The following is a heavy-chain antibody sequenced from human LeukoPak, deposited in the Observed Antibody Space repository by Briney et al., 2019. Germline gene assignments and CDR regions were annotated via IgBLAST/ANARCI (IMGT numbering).Heavy chain of an antibody. D-gene: IGHD2-21*02. Sequence: ASVKVSCKASGGTFSSYAISWVRQAPGQGLEWMGGIIPVFGTANYAQKFQGRVTITADKSTSTAYMELSSLRSEDTAVYYCARGIVVVTAIRDYYYYYMDVWGKGTTVTVSS. CDR3: ARGIVVVTAIRDYYYYYMDV. J-gene: IGHJ6*03. CDR2: IIPVFGTA. CDR1: GGTFSSYA. V-gene: IGHV1-69*06.